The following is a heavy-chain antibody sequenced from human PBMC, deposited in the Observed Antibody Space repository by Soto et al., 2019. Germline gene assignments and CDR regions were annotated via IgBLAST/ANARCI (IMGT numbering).Heavy chain of an antibody. CDR1: GFTFSTYH. D-gene: IGHD2-8*02. Sequence: EVQLAESGGGLVMPGVSLILSCAACGFTFSTYHMNWVRQAPGKGLEWVSSINPSSSHIYYADSVRGRFTISRDNSKNATDLQMKSPRTEDAAVYYCARGYCAVGGGYLRRDAIEVWGQGTRVTVSS. CDR2: INPSSSHI. CDR3: ARGYCAVGGGYLRRDAIEV. J-gene: IGHJ3*01. V-gene: IGHV3-21*01.